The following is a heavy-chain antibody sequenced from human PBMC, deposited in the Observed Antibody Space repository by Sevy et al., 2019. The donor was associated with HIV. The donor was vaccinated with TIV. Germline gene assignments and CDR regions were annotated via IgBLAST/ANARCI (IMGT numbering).Heavy chain of an antibody. D-gene: IGHD4-17*01. V-gene: IGHV3-7*01. CDR1: GFPFSNYW. CDR3: ARGPNYGDRTDYFEY. J-gene: IGHJ4*02. Sequence: GGSLRLSCVVSGFPFSNYWMSWVRQAPGKGLEWVANIKQDESEIYNVDSVKGRFTISRDNAKNSVSLQMNSLGAEDTAVYYCARGPNYGDRTDYFEYWGQGILVTVSS. CDR2: IKQDESEI.